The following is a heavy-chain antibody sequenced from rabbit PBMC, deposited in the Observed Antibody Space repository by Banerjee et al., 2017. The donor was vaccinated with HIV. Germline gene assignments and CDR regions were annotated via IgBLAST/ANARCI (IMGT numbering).Heavy chain of an antibody. D-gene: IGHD2-1*01. CDR3: ARGTSTTDWTFNL. J-gene: IGHJ4*01. CDR1: GFSFSSYYY. Sequence: QEQLEESGGDLVKPEGSLTLTCTASGFSFSSYYYMCWVRQAPGKGLEWIGCIYTSSGGTWYASWAKGRFTISKTSSTTVTLQMTSLTGADTATYFCARGTSTTDWTFNLWGPGTLVTVS. CDR2: IYTSSGGT. V-gene: IGHV1S45*01.